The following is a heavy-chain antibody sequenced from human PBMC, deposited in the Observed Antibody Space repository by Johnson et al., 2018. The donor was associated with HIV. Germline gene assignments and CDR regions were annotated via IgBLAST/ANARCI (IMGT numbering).Heavy chain of an antibody. CDR1: GFTFSDYY. V-gene: IGHV3-11*04. J-gene: IGHJ3*02. CDR2: ISGSGGTI. Sequence: QVQLLESGGGLVKPGGSLRLSCAASGFTFSDYYMSWIRQAPGKGLEWVSYISGSGGTIYSADSVQGRFTISRDNARNSLYLQMNSLRVEDTAVYYCARSKDCSGGSCPDAFDIWGQGTMVIVSS. D-gene: IGHD2-15*01. CDR3: ARSKDCSGGSCPDAFDI.